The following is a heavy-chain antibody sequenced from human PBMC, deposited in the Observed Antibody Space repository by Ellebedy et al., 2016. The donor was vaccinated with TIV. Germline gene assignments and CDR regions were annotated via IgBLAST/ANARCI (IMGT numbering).Heavy chain of an antibody. V-gene: IGHV3-33*08. D-gene: IGHD1-26*01. CDR1: GFTFDSYA. Sequence: GESLKISCVASGFTFDSYAMHWVRQAPGKGLEWVAIIWPDGSHSYYADSVKGRFTISRDNSKNTVDLQMNSLRADDTAVYYCASDLVGTTDFDYWGQGTLVTVSS. CDR3: ASDLVGTTDFDY. CDR2: IWPDGSHS. J-gene: IGHJ4*02.